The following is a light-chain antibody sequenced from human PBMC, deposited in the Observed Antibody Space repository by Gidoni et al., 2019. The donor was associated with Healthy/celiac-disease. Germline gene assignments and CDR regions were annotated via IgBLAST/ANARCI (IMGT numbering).Light chain of an antibody. J-gene: IGKJ4*01. CDR3: QQRSDWPTVT. CDR2: DAS. Sequence: EIVLTQSPATLSLSPGERATLSCRASQNVSSYLAWYQQKPGQAPRLLIYDASNRATGIPARFSGSGSGTDFTLTISSLEPEDFAVYYCQQRSDWPTVTFGGGTKVEIK. CDR1: QNVSSY. V-gene: IGKV3-11*01.